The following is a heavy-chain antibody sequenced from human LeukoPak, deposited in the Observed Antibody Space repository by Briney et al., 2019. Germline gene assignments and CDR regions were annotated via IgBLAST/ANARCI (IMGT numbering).Heavy chain of an antibody. CDR2: IKQDGSQI. Sequence: PGGSLRLSCAASGFTFSVYWMTWVRQAPGKGLEWVANIKQDGSQIYYVDSVKGRFTVSRDNAKNSLYLQMNTLRAEDTAVYYCARLQERDARDYWGQGTLVTVSS. V-gene: IGHV3-7*02. J-gene: IGHJ4*02. D-gene: IGHD4-11*01. CDR3: ARLQERDARDY. CDR1: GFTFSVYW.